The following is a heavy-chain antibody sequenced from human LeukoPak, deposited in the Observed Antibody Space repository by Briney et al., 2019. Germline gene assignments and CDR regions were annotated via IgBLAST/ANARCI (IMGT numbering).Heavy chain of an antibody. J-gene: IGHJ5*02. D-gene: IGHD6-19*01. CDR1: GFTFSSYA. V-gene: IGHV3-23*01. CDR3: AKAGSSGWSNWFDP. Sequence: PGGSLRLSCAASGFTFSSYAMSWVRQAPGKGLEWVSAISGSGGSTYYADSVKGWFTISRDNSKNTLYLQMNSLRAEDTAVYYCAKAGSSGWSNWFDPWGQGTLVTVSS. CDR2: ISGSGGST.